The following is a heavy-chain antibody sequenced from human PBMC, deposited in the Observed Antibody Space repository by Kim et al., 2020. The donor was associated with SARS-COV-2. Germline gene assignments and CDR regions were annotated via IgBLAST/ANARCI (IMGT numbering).Heavy chain of an antibody. CDR3: AKATYYYGSGSYYEDSWFDP. D-gene: IGHD3-10*01. CDR2: ISGSGGST. J-gene: IGHJ5*02. CDR1: GFTFSSYA. V-gene: IGHV3-23*01. Sequence: GGSLRLSCAASGFTFSSYAMSWVRQAPGKGLEWVSAISGSGGSTYYADSVKGRFTISRDNSKNTLYLQMNSLRAEDTAVYYCAKATYYYGSGSYYEDSWFDPWGQGTLVTVSS.